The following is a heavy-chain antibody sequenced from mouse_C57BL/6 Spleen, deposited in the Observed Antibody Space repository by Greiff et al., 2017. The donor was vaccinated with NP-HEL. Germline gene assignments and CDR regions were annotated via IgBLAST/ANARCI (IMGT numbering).Heavy chain of an antibody. CDR1: GFTFSSYA. Sequence: EVMLVESGEGLVKPGGSLKLSCAASGFTFSSYAMSWVRQTPEKRLEWVAYISSGGDYIYYVDTVKGRFTISRDNARNTLYLQMSSLKSEDTAMYYCTRERSNYWYFDVWGTGTTVTVSS. D-gene: IGHD2-5*01. J-gene: IGHJ1*03. CDR2: ISSGGDYI. CDR3: TRERSNYWYFDV. V-gene: IGHV5-9-1*02.